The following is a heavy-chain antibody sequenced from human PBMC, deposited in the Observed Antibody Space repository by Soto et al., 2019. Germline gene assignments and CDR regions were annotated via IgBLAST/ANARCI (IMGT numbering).Heavy chain of an antibody. D-gene: IGHD2-21*02. CDR2: VSGSGGGT. J-gene: IGHJ4*02. CDR1: GFTFNTYG. Sequence: EVQLLESGGGLVQPGGSLTLSCAASGFTFNTYGMTWVRQAPGKGLEWVSTVSGSGGGTYYADSVKGRFTISRVNSKNTMYLQMSNLRAEDTAVYFCARIGPYCGGDCYPDFDFWGLGKPVTVSS. V-gene: IGHV3-23*01. CDR3: ARIGPYCGGDCYPDFDF.